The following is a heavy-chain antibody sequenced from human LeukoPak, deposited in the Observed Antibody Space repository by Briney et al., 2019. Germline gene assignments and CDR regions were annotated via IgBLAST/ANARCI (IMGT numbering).Heavy chain of an antibody. D-gene: IGHD6-25*01. CDR2: INPNSGGT. CDR1: GYTFSGYY. J-gene: IGHJ6*03. CDR3: ARARVSSAPGNYYFYYMDV. Sequence: AASVKVSCKASGYTFSGYYVHWVRQAPGQGLEWMGCINPNSGGTKYAQKFQGRVTMTRDTSISTASTEVSRLRSYDTAVYYCARARVSSAPGNYYFYYMDVWGKGTTVTVSS. V-gene: IGHV1-2*02.